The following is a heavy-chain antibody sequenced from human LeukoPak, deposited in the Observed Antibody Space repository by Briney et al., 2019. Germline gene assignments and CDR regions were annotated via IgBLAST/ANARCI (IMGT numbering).Heavy chain of an antibody. Sequence: LAGGSLRLSCAASGFTLSSAWMHWVRQVPGKGLVWVSRIDTDGISTSYADSVKGRFTISRDSARNTVYLEMNSLRAEDTALYYCAREDCSTTGCVGHAFDIWGRGTMVTVSS. D-gene: IGHD2-2*01. V-gene: IGHV3-74*01. CDR3: AREDCSTTGCVGHAFDI. CDR1: GFTLSSAW. CDR2: IDTDGIST. J-gene: IGHJ3*02.